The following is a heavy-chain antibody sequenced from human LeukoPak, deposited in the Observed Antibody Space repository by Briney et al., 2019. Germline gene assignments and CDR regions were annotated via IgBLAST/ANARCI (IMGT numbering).Heavy chain of an antibody. J-gene: IGHJ4*02. CDR1: GVNFDDYA. CDR2: LNWDSRSM. CDR3: ARDLGYCSGSTCDVGYFDY. V-gene: IGHV3-9*01. D-gene: IGHD2-15*01. Sequence: GGSLRLSCAASGVNFDDYAMHWVRQSPGTGLEWVAGLNWDSRSMAYADSVRGRFTISRDNSKNTLYLQMNSLRAEDTAVYYCARDLGYCSGSTCDVGYFDYWGQGTQVTVSS.